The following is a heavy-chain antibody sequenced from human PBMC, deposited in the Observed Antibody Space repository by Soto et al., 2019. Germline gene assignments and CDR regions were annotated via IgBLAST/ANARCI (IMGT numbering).Heavy chain of an antibody. D-gene: IGHD6-19*01. Sequence: HPGGSLRLSCAASGFTFSTYLVSWVRQAPGKGLEWVANIKYDGSETYYVDSVKGRFTISRDNARNSLYLQMNSLRGEDTAVYYCARYSSAWGLWGQGTLVTVSS. CDR2: IKYDGSET. CDR1: GFTFSTYL. CDR3: ARYSSAWGL. V-gene: IGHV3-7*01. J-gene: IGHJ4*02.